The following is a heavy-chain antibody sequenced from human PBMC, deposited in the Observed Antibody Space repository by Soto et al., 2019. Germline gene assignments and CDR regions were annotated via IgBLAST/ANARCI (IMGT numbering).Heavy chain of an antibody. CDR3: ARSSFGVVKAGLDY. CDR1: GFTVSSNY. V-gene: IGHV3-66*01. D-gene: IGHD3-3*01. J-gene: IGHJ4*02. CDR2: IYSGGSS. Sequence: GGSLRLSCAASGFTVSSNYMSWVRQAPGKGLEWVSVIYSGGSSYYADSVKGRFTISRDNSKNTLYLQMNSLRAEDTAVYYCARSSFGVVKAGLDYWGQGTLVTVSS.